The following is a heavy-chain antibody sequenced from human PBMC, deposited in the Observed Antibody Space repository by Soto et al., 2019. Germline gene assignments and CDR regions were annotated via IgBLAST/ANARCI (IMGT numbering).Heavy chain of an antibody. CDR1: GFTFRSYT. Sequence: EVQLVESGGGLVKPGGSLRLSCAASGFTFRSYTMNWVRQAPGEALEWVSGISSISHYIYYADSVKGRFTISRDNADNSLYLQMNNLRPEDTAVYYCARDAGRVSSSVGWFDPWGQGTLVTVSS. CDR2: ISSISHYI. D-gene: IGHD1-26*01. J-gene: IGHJ5*02. V-gene: IGHV3-21*01. CDR3: ARDAGRVSSSVGWFDP.